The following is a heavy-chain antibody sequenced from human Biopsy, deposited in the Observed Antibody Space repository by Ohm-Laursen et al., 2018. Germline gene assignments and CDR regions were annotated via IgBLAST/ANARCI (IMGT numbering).Heavy chain of an antibody. CDR3: AKHGSGWTGDDALHI. V-gene: IGHV4-59*08. CDR1: SGSISGYY. CDR2: VYSSGST. D-gene: IGHD6-19*01. J-gene: IGHJ3*02. Sequence: GTLSLTCTVSSGSISGYYWTWIRQAPGKGLEFIGYVYSSGSTNYNPSLKSRATISLDTSRNQVSLRLSSVTAADTAVYYCAKHGSGWTGDDALHIWGQGTMVTVSS.